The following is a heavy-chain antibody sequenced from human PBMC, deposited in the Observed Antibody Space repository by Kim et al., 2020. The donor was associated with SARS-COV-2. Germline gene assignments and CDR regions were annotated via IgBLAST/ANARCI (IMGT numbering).Heavy chain of an antibody. D-gene: IGHD6-19*01. V-gene: IGHV5-51*01. CDR3: ARFSSGWYYFDY. Sequence: RYRPSFQGQVTISADKSISTAYLQWRSLKASDTAMYYCARFSSGWYYFDYWGQGTLVTVSS. J-gene: IGHJ4*02.